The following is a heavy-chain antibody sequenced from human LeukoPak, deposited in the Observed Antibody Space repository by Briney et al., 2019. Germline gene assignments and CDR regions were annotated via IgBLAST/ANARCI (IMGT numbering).Heavy chain of an antibody. D-gene: IGHD6-19*01. CDR1: GYTFTGYY. CDR3: ATYSSGWYWRDSNAFDI. V-gene: IGHV1-2*02. J-gene: IGHJ3*02. CDR2: INPNSGGT. Sequence: ASVKVSCKASGYTFTGYYMHWVRQAPGQGLEWRGWINPNSGGTNYAQKFQGRVTMTRDTSISTAYMELSRLRSDDTAVYYCATYSSGWYWRDSNAFDIWGQGTMVTVSS.